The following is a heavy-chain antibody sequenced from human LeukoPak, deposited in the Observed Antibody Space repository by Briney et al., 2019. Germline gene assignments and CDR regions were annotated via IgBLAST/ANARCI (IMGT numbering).Heavy chain of an antibody. Sequence: GRSLRLSCAASGFTFSDYYMSWIRQAPGKGLEWVSYISSSSSYTNYADSVKGRFTISRDNAKNSLYLQMNSLRAEDTAVYYCVAGYFRAYYFDYWGQGTLVTVSS. J-gene: IGHJ4*02. D-gene: IGHD3-9*01. CDR3: VAGYFRAYYFDY. CDR2: ISSSSSYT. CDR1: GFTFSDYY. V-gene: IGHV3-11*03.